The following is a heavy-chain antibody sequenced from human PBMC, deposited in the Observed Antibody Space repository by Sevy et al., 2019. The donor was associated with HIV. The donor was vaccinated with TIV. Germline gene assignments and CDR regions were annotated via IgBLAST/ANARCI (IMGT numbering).Heavy chain of an antibody. J-gene: IGHJ6*02. V-gene: IGHV3-21*01. Sequence: GGSLRLSCAASGFTFSSYSLSSYSMNWVRQAPGKGLEWVSSISSGSSYIFYADSVKGRFTISRDNAKNSLNLQMNSLRAEDTAVYYCARDRGVGTSSYGMDVWGQGTTVTVSS. CDR3: ARDRGVGTSSYGMDV. CDR1: GFTFSSYSLSSYS. CDR2: ISSGSSYI. D-gene: IGHD1-26*01.